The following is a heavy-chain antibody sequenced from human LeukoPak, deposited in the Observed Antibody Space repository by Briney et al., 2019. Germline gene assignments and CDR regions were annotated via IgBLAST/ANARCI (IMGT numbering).Heavy chain of an antibody. J-gene: IGHJ3*02. CDR1: GGSFSGYY. V-gene: IGHV4-34*01. CDR2: INQSGST. D-gene: IGHD3-3*01. CDR3: ARGALRFLEWSSDAFDI. Sequence: SETLSLTCAVYGGSFSGYYWTWIRQSPGKGLEWIGEINQSGSTNHNPSLKSRVIISVDTSKNQFSLKLGSVTAADTAVYYCARGALRFLEWSSDAFDIWGQGTMVTVSS.